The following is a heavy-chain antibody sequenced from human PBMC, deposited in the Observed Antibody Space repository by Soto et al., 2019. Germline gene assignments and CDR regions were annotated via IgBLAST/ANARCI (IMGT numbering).Heavy chain of an antibody. CDR1: GFTFSSYA. CDR2: ISGSGGST. V-gene: IGHV3-23*01. J-gene: IGHJ2*01. D-gene: IGHD2-2*01. Sequence: EVQLLESGGGLVQPGGSLRLSCAASGFTFSSYAMSWVRQAPGKGLEWVSAISGSGGSTYYADSVKGRFTISRDNSKNTLYLQMNSLRAKDTAVYYCAKENIVVVPAPHWYFDLWGRGTLVTVSS. CDR3: AKENIVVVPAPHWYFDL.